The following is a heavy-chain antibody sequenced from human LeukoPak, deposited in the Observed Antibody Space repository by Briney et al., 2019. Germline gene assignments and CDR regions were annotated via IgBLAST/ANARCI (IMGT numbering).Heavy chain of an antibody. J-gene: IGHJ6*02. CDR1: GFTFSSYA. Sequence: GGSLRLSCPASGFTFSSYAMHWVRQAPGKGLEYVSAISYDGSSTYCADSVKGRFTISRDNSKNTLYLQVSSLRAEDTAVFYCVKAIPGTSGWSPYFYGMDVWGQGTTVTVSS. CDR2: ISYDGSST. D-gene: IGHD6-19*01. CDR3: VKAIPGTSGWSPYFYGMDV. V-gene: IGHV3-64D*06.